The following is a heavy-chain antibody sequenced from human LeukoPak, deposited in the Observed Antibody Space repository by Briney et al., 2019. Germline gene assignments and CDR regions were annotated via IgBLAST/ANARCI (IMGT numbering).Heavy chain of an antibody. CDR2: IKPDSGGT. CDR3: ARDFRSSSGHYYYMDV. Sequence: ASVKVFCKASGYTFTDYYLHWVRQAPGQGLEWVGRIKPDSGGTNCAQKFQGRVTMTMDMSITTAYMELCRLTSDDTAIYFCARDFRSSSGHYYYMDVWANGTAVSVSS. D-gene: IGHD6-6*01. V-gene: IGHV1-2*06. CDR1: GYTFTDYY. J-gene: IGHJ6*03.